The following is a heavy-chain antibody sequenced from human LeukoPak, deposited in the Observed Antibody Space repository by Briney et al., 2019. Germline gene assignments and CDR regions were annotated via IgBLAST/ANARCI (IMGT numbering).Heavy chain of an antibody. D-gene: IGHD3-22*01. CDR2: ISGSGGST. V-gene: IGHV3-23*01. J-gene: IGHJ3*02. Sequence: GGSLRLSCAASGFTFSSYAMSWVRQAPGKGLEWVSAISGSGGSTYCADSVKGRFTISRDNSKNTLYLQMNSLRAEDTAVYYCAKDIRSTSYYYDSTGGAFDIWGQGTMVTVSS. CDR1: GFTFSSYA. CDR3: AKDIRSTSYYYDSTGGAFDI.